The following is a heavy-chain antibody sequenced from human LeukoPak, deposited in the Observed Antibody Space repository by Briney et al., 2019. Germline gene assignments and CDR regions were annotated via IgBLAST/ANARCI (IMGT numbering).Heavy chain of an antibody. CDR1: GFTFTSYG. Sequence: QPGGSLRLSCAASGFTFTSYGMHWVRQAPGKGLEWVAFIRYDRSNKYYADSVKGRFTISRDNSLYLQMNSLRAEDTAVYYCAKDHCSSTSCYYFDYWGQGTLVTVSS. CDR2: IRYDRSNK. D-gene: IGHD2-2*01. V-gene: IGHV3-30*02. J-gene: IGHJ4*02. CDR3: AKDHCSSTSCYYFDY.